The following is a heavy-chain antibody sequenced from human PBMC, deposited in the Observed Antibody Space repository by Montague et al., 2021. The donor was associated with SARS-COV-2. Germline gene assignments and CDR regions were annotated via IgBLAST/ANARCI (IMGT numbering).Heavy chain of an antibody. CDR1: GGSFSNYY. J-gene: IGHJ4*02. CDR2: VNQSGTT. Sequence: SETLSLTCALSGGSFSNYYWSWIRQPPGKGLEWIGEVNQSGTTIYNPSVKGGVTISEDTSKNQFYLRLNSVTAADTAVYYCARGTKRVFTYDYDSSGYASDYWGQGTLVTVSS. V-gene: IGHV4-34*01. D-gene: IGHD3-22*01. CDR3: ARGTKRVFTYDYDSSGYASDY.